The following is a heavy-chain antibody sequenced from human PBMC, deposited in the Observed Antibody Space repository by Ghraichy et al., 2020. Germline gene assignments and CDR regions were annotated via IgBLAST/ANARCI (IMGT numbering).Heavy chain of an antibody. CDR3: AKGVRYFDWEPGDY. CDR2: VSGGGGST. Sequence: GGSLRLSCAASGFSFSNYVMNWVRQAPGKGLEWVSAVSGGGGSTYYADSLKGRFTVSRDNSKNTLYLQLNSLRVEDTAVYYCAKGVRYFDWEPGDYWGQGTLVTVSS. D-gene: IGHD3-9*01. CDR1: GFSFSNYV. J-gene: IGHJ4*02. V-gene: IGHV3-23*01.